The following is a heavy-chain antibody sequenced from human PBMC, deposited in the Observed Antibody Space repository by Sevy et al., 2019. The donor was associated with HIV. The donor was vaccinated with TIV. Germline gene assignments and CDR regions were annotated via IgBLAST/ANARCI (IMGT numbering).Heavy chain of an antibody. D-gene: IGHD5-12*01. Sequence: GGSLRLSCAGSGIIFTTSGMHWVRQAPGKGLEWVAVISYNGRNKFYGDSVKGRFTISRDNSKNILYLQMNSLRVEDTAVYYCAKDFTGYTGMDVWGQGTMVTVSS. CDR2: ISYNGRNK. CDR3: AKDFTGYTGMDV. CDR1: GIIFTTSG. J-gene: IGHJ6*02. V-gene: IGHV3-30*18.